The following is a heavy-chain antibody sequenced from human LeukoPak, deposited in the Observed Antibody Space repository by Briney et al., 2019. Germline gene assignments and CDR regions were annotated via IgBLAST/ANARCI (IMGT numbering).Heavy chain of an antibody. V-gene: IGHV5-10-1*01. J-gene: IGHJ4*02. CDR1: GXSFTSYW. CDR3: AGHSLRAAPDDY. CDR2: IDPSDSYT. D-gene: IGHD6-6*01. Sequence: GESLRISFKGSGXSFTSYWISWVRQMPGEGLEWMGRIDPSDSYTNYSPSFQGHVTISADKSISTAYLQWSSLKASDTAMYYCAGHSLRAAPDDYWGQGTLVTVSS.